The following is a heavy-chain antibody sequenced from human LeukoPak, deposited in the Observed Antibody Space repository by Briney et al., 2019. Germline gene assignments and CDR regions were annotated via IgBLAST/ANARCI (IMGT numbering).Heavy chain of an antibody. CDR1: GYSFTRYY. J-gene: IGHJ4*02. CDR2: IYPGDSDT. Sequence: GESLKISCKGSGYSFTRYYIGWVRQMPGKGLEWMGIIYPGDSDTRYSPSFQGQVTISADKSISTAYLQWSSLKASDTAMYYCARYRYCSGGNCYGPDYWGQRTLVTVSS. CDR3: ARYRYCSGGNCYGPDY. V-gene: IGHV5-51*01. D-gene: IGHD2-15*01.